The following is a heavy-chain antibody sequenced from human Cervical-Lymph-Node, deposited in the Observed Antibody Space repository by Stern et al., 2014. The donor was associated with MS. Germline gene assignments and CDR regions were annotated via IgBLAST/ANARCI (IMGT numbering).Heavy chain of an antibody. D-gene: IGHD3-10*01. V-gene: IGHV3-21*01. CDR1: GFTFSSYS. J-gene: IGHJ4*02. Sequence: EVQLVESGGGLVKPGGSLRLSCAASGFTFSSYSMNWVRQAPGQGLEWVSSISSSSSYIYYADSVKGRFTISRDNAKNSLYLQMNSLRAEDTAVYYCAREEFGELTAYFDYWGQGNLVTVSS. CDR3: AREEFGELTAYFDY. CDR2: ISSSSSYI.